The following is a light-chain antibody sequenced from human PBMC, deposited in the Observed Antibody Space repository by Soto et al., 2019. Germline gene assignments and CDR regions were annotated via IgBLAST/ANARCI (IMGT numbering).Light chain of an antibody. Sequence: DMQMTQSPSSVSASLGDRVTITCRASQDIHTWLAWYQQKPGQAPKLLIYGASHLQSGVPSRFSGSGSGTGFTLTISSLQSEDFATYYGQQANSFPFTFGPGTKVDVK. CDR1: QDIHTW. CDR3: QQANSFPFT. J-gene: IGKJ3*01. CDR2: GAS. V-gene: IGKV1-12*01.